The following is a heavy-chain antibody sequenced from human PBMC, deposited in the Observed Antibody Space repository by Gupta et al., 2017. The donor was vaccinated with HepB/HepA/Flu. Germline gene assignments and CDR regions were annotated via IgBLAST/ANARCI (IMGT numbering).Heavy chain of an antibody. V-gene: IGHV4-39*01. CDR2: IYYSGST. CDR3: ARRTYYDFWSGYPKYNWFDP. D-gene: IGHD3-3*01. Sequence: QLQLQESGPGLVKPSETLSLTCTVSGGSISSSSYYWGWIRQPPGKGLEWIGSIYYSGSTYYNPSLKSRVTISVDTSKNQFSLKLSSVTAADTAVYYCARRTYYDFWSGYPKYNWFDPWGQGTLVTVSS. J-gene: IGHJ5*02. CDR1: GGSISSSSYY.